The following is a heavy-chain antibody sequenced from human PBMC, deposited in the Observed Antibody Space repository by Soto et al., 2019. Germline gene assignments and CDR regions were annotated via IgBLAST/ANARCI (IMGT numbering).Heavy chain of an antibody. CDR3: ARQVADQSDVPFDY. D-gene: IGHD2-15*01. V-gene: IGHV5-51*01. CDR2: IYPGDSDT. CDR1: GYSFTSYW. J-gene: IGHJ4*02. Sequence: GESLKVSCKGSGYSFTSYWIGWVGQVPGKGLEGVGIIYPGDSDTRSSPSFQGQVTISADKSISTAYLQWSSLKASDTAMYYCARQVADQSDVPFDYWGQGTLVTVSS.